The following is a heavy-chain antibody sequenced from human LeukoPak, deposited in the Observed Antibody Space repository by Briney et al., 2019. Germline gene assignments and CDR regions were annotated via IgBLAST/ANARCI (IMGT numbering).Heavy chain of an antibody. CDR2: IYYSGST. D-gene: IGHD3-3*01. Sequence: PSETLSLTCTVSGGSTSSGGYYWSWIRQHPGKGLEWIGYIYYSGSTYYNPSLKSRVTISVDTSKNQFSLKLSSVTAADTAVYYCARGLDSYDFWSGYTYYYYGMDVWGQGTTVTVSS. V-gene: IGHV4-31*03. CDR1: GGSTSSGGYY. CDR3: ARGLDSYDFWSGYTYYYYGMDV. J-gene: IGHJ6*02.